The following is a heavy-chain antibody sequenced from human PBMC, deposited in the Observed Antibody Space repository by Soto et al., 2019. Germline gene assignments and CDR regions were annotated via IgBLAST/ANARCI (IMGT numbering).Heavy chain of an antibody. CDR1: GFTFSSYG. J-gene: IGHJ4*02. CDR3: AKEYSSSWYYDY. CDR2: ISYDGSNK. V-gene: IGHV3-30*18. D-gene: IGHD6-13*01. Sequence: QVQLVESGGGVVQPGRSLRLSCAASGFTFSSYGMHWVRQAPGKRLEWVAVISYDGSNKYYADSVKGRFTISRDNSKNTLYLQMNSLRAEDTAVYYCAKEYSSSWYYDYWGQGTLVTVSS.